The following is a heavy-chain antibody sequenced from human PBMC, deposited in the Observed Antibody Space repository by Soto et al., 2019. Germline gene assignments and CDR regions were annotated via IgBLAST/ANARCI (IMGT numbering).Heavy chain of an antibody. CDR1: GFTFSSYA. D-gene: IGHD3-22*01. V-gene: IGHV3-30-3*01. CDR2: ISYDGSNK. Sequence: ESGGGVVQPGRSLRLSCAASGFTFSSYAMHWVRQAPGKGLEWVAVISYDGSNKYYADSVKGRFTISRDNSKNTLYLQMNSLRAEDTAVYYCAKARPMIVVVSSFDYWGQGTLVTVSS. CDR3: AKARPMIVVVSSFDY. J-gene: IGHJ4*02.